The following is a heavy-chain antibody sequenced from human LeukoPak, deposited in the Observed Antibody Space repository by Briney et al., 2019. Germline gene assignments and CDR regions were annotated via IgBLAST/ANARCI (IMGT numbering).Heavy chain of an antibody. CDR2: IFPGDSDT. CDR1: GYSFTSYW. Sequence: GESLKISCKGSGYSFTSYWIGSVRQMPGKGLEWMGIIFPGDSDTRYSPSFQGQVTISVDKSISIAYLQWSSLKASDTAMYYCVRNRDGSSDHWGQGTLVTVSS. D-gene: IGHD5-24*01. V-gene: IGHV5-51*01. J-gene: IGHJ4*02. CDR3: VRNRDGSSDH.